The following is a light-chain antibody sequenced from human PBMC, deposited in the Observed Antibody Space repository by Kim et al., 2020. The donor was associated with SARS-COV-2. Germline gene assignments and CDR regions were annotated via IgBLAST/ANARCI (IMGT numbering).Light chain of an antibody. CDR2: GAS. CDR1: QSVSSN. V-gene: IGKV3-15*01. J-gene: IGKJ2*01. CDR3: QQYNNWPPRYT. Sequence: SQGERATLPCGASQSVSSNLAWYQQNPGQAPRLLIYGASTRATGIPARFSGSGSGTEFTLTISSLQSEDFAVYYCQQYNNWPPRYTFGQGTKLEI.